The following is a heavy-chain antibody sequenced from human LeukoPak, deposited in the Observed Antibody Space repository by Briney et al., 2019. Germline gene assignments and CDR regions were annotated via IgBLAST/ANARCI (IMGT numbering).Heavy chain of an antibody. Sequence: ASVKVSCKASGYTFTGYYMHWVGQAPGQGLEWMGRINPNSGGTNYAQKFQGRVTMTRDTSISTAYMELSRLRSDDTAVYYCARGTLGGWLQLNYWGQGTLVTVSS. CDR1: GYTFTGYY. J-gene: IGHJ4*02. CDR3: ARGTLGGWLQLNY. CDR2: INPNSGGT. V-gene: IGHV1-2*06. D-gene: IGHD5-24*01.